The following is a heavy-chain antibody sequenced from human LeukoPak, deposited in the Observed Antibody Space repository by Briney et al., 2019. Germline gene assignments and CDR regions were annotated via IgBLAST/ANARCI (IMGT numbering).Heavy chain of an antibody. D-gene: IGHD6-19*01. CDR3: ALLAVASDFDY. CDR2: IGSSGRTR. V-gene: IGHV3-48*03. Sequence: PGGSLRLSCAVSGFPFSFYEINWVRQAPGKGLEWVSNIGSSGRTRYYADSVKGRFSNSRDNAKNSLYLQMNSLRVEDTGVYYCALLAVASDFDYWGQGALVTVSS. CDR1: GFPFSFYE. J-gene: IGHJ4*02.